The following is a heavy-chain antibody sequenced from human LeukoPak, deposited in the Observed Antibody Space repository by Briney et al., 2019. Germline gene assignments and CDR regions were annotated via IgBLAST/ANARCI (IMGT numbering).Heavy chain of an antibody. Sequence: PGGSLRLSCEASGFTFGSFAMSWVRQAPGKGLEWLSGISASGHYIYNADSVKGRFTISRDNSKNTLYIEMNSLRAEDTAVYYCARDGSWGDYQFYFYMDVRGKGTTVTVSS. CDR3: ARDGSWGDYQFYFYMDV. V-gene: IGHV3-23*01. D-gene: IGHD2-2*01. J-gene: IGHJ6*03. CDR1: GFTFGSFA. CDR2: ISASGHYI.